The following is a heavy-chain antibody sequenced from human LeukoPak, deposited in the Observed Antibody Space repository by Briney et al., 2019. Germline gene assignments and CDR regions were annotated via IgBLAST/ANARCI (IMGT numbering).Heavy chain of an antibody. V-gene: IGHV3-30-3*01. J-gene: IGHJ4*02. Sequence: PGGSLRLSCVASGFTFSSHAMHWVRQAPGKGLEWVAVISYDGSNKYYAGSVKGRFTISRDNSKNTLYLQMNSLRAEDTAVYYCARALDYYDSSGYYGYWGQGTLVTVSS. CDR1: GFTFSSHA. CDR2: ISYDGSNK. CDR3: ARALDYYDSSGYYGY. D-gene: IGHD3-22*01.